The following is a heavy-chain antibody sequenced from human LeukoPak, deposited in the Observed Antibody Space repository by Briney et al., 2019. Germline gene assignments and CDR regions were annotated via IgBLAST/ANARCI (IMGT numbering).Heavy chain of an antibody. J-gene: IGHJ4*02. CDR2: IYWNSVDV. V-gene: IGHV3-9*01. Sequence: GGSLRLSCTASGFTVNDHAMHWVRQVPGKGLEWVSGIYWNSVDVGYADSVKGRFTISRDNAKNSLYLQMDNLLPGDSALYFCAKDVSAGGLDYWGRRTLVGVYS. CDR1: GFTVNDHA. D-gene: IGHD6-13*01. CDR3: AKDVSAGGLDY.